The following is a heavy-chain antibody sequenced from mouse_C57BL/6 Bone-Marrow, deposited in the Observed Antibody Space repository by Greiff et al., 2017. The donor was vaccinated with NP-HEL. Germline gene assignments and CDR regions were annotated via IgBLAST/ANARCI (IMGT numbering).Heavy chain of an antibody. CDR3: ARRMRSPTDEAMDY. CDR2: IYPGDGDT. Sequence: QVQLQQSGPELVKPGASVKISCKASGYAFSSSWMNWVKQRPGKGLEWIGRIYPGDGDTNYNGKFKGKATLTADKSSSTAYMQLSSLTSEDSAVYFCARRMRSPTDEAMDYWGQGTSVTVSS. V-gene: IGHV1-82*01. J-gene: IGHJ4*01. CDR1: GYAFSSSW. D-gene: IGHD1-1*01.